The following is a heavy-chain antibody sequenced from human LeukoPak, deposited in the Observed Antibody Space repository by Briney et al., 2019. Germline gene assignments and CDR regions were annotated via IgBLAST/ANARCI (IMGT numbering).Heavy chain of an antibody. D-gene: IGHD6-13*01. CDR2: IYYSGST. CDR1: GGSISSSSYY. CDR3: AIQYSSSWYYFDY. J-gene: IGHJ4*02. Sequence: SETLSLTCTVSGGSISSSSYYWGWIRQPPGKGLEWIGSIYYSGSTYYNPSLKSRVTISVDTSKNQFSLKLSSVTAADTAVYYCAIQYSSSWYYFDYWGQGTLVTVSS. V-gene: IGHV4-39*07.